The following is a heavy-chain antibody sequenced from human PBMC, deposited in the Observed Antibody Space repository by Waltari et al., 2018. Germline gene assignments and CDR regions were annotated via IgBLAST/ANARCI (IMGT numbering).Heavy chain of an antibody. CDR3: AREPWGIVGAIYHDY. V-gene: IGHV3-7*01. J-gene: IGHJ4*02. D-gene: IGHD1-26*01. Sequence: EVQLVESGGGLVQPGGSLRLSCAVSGFTLSNYWMGWVRQAPGKGLEWVAGIKEDGSRKDYVDSVKGRFTISRDNAKSTLYLQMNSLRAEDTAVYYCAREPWGIVGAIYHDYWGQGTLVTVSS. CDR2: IKEDGSRK. CDR1: GFTLSNYW.